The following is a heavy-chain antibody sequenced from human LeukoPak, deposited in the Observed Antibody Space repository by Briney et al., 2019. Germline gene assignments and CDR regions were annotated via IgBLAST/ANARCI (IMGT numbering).Heavy chain of an antibody. V-gene: IGHV3-7*01. J-gene: IGHJ1*01. CDR2: INPDGRDT. CDR1: GFTFSSYA. CDR3: TSWGDTTAEYFQR. D-gene: IGHD2-21*02. Sequence: GGSLRLSCAASGFTFSSYAMRWVRQAPGKGLEWVAHINPDGRDTYYVDSVKGRFTISRDNAQNSMYLQMNSLRVEDTAVYYCTSWGDTTAEYFQRWGQGTLVTVSS.